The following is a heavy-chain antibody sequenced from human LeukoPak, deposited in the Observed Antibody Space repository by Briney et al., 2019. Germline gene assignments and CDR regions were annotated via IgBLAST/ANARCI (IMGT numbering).Heavy chain of an antibody. D-gene: IGHD5-24*01. J-gene: IGHJ3*02. V-gene: IGHV1-2*02. CDR1: GYTFTAYY. CDR3: ARGPGDGYYTDRAFDI. Sequence: ASVKVSCKASGYTFTAYYMHWVRQAPGQGLDWMGWINPNSGGTNYAQKFQGRVTMTRDTSISTAYMELSRLRSDDTAVYYCARGPGDGYYTDRAFDIWGQGTMVTVSS. CDR2: INPNSGGT.